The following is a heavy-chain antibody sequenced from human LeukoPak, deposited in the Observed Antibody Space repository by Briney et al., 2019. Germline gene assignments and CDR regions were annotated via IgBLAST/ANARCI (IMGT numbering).Heavy chain of an antibody. CDR1: GYTFTGYY. CDR2: IKPNNGGT. D-gene: IGHD6-19*01. Sequence: ASVKVSCKASGYTFTGYYMHWVRQAPGQGLEWMGWIKPNNGGTNYAQKFQGRVTMTRDTSISTAYMELSRLRSDDTAVYYCATDQTPSTIAVPGTVFDYWGQGTLVPVSS. V-gene: IGHV1-2*02. J-gene: IGHJ4*02. CDR3: ATDQTPSTIAVPGTVFDY.